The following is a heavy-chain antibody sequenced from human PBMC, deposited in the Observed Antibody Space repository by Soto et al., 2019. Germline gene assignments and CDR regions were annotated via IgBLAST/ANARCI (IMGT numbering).Heavy chain of an antibody. CDR2: ISYDGSNK. CDR1: GFTFSSYG. Sequence: GGSLRLSCAASGFTFSSYGMHWVRQAPGKGLEWVAGISYDGSNKYYADSVKGRFTISRDNPKNTLYLQMTSLRAEDTAVYYCAKDQYYDILTGIYGMDVWGQGTTVTVSS. V-gene: IGHV3-30*18. J-gene: IGHJ6*02. D-gene: IGHD3-9*01. CDR3: AKDQYYDILTGIYGMDV.